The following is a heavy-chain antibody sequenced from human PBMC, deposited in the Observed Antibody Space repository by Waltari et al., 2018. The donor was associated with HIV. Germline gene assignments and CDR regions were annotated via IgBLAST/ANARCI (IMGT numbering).Heavy chain of an antibody. Sequence: QAQLVQSGAEVKNPGASVKLSCKASVYSFTSYVIHWMRQAPGQRFEWMGWINTVNGITKFSQNFQGRVSLIRDTSATTAFMELSSLKSDDTAVYYCARYSNYEGGQDLWGQGTLVTVSS. CDR1: VYSFTSYV. D-gene: IGHD4-4*01. V-gene: IGHV1-3*04. J-gene: IGHJ5*02. CDR2: INTVNGIT. CDR3: ARYSNYEGGQDL.